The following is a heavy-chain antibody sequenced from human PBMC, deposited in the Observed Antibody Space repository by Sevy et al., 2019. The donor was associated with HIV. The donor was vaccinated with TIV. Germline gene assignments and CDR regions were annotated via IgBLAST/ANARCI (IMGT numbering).Heavy chain of an antibody. J-gene: IGHJ4*02. Sequence: SETLSLTCTVSGGSISSYYWSWIRQPPGKGLEWIGYIYYSGSTYYNPSLKSRVTISVDTSKNQFSLKLSSVTAADTAVYYCARGGVGATKIDYWGQGTLVTVSS. CDR2: IYYSGST. CDR3: ARGGVGATKIDY. CDR1: GGSISSYY. D-gene: IGHD1-26*01. V-gene: IGHV4-59*01.